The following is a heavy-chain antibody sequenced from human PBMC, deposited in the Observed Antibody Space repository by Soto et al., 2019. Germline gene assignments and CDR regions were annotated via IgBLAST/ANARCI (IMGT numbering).Heavy chain of an antibody. D-gene: IGHD1-26*01. J-gene: IGHJ5*02. CDR3: ARVSGSYKGDWFDP. CDR2: IYYSGST. CDR1: GGSISSYY. Sequence: PSEPLSLTCTVSGGSISSYYWSWIRQPPGKGLEWIGYIYYSGSTNYNPSLKSRVTISVDTSKNQFSLKLSSVTAADTAVYYCARVSGSYKGDWFDPWGQGTLVTVSS. V-gene: IGHV4-59*01.